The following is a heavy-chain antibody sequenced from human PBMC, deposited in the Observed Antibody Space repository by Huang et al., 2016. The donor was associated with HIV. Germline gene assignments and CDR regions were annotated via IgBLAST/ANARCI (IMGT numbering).Heavy chain of an antibody. CDR2: IYYRGST. D-gene: IGHD3-22*01. Sequence: QLQLQGSGPGLVKPSETLSLTCTVSGGSITSSSYYWGWIRQPPGRGLEWVGSIYYRGSTEYNPSLKSRVTVSVDTSKNQFSLKLSSVTAADTAVYYCARHFSYYDSSGYTPWDAFDIWGQGTMVTVSS. CDR3: ARHFSYYDSSGYTPWDAFDI. V-gene: IGHV4-39*01. J-gene: IGHJ3*02. CDR1: GGSITSSSYY.